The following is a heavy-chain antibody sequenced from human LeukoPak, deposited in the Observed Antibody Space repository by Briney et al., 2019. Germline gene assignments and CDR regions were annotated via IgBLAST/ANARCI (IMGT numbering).Heavy chain of an antibody. D-gene: IGHD3-22*01. CDR2: IYSGGST. V-gene: IGHV3-53*01. Sequence: GGSLRLSCAASGFTVSSNYMTWVRQAPGKGLEWVSVIYSGGSTYYADSVKGRFTISRDNSKNTLYLQMNSLRAEDTAVYYCARGATYYYDSSGYGAFDIWGQGTMVTVSS. CDR1: GFTVSSNY. J-gene: IGHJ3*02. CDR3: ARGATYYYDSSGYGAFDI.